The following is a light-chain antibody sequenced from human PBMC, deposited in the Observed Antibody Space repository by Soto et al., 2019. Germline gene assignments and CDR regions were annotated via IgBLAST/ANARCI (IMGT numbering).Light chain of an antibody. CDR2: DAS. CDR1: QSVSIY. Sequence: PGERATLSCRASQSVSIYLAWYQQKPGQAPRLLIYDASNRATGIPARFSGSGSGTDFTLTISSLEPEDFAVYYCQQRSNFGQGTRLEIK. V-gene: IGKV3-11*01. CDR3: QQRSN. J-gene: IGKJ5*01.